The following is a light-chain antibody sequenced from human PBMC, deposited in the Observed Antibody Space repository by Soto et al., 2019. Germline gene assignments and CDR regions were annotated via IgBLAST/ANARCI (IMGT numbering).Light chain of an antibody. CDR1: QTITASY. CDR3: HRYGSKPYT. Sequence: EIVLTQSPGTISVSPGERVTLSCRASQTITASYLAWYHQSPGQAPRLLIYGISIRAPGIPDRFSGSGSGSEFTLTIDSLESEDFGVFFCHRYGSKPYTFGQGT. CDR2: GIS. J-gene: IGKJ2*01. V-gene: IGKV3-20*01.